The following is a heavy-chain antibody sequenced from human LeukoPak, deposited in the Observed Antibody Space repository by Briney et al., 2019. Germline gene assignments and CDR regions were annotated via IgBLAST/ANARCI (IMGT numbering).Heavy chain of an antibody. CDR2: ITSSSSCI. V-gene: IGHV3-21*01. J-gene: IGHJ4*02. CDR1: GFSLRSSE. Sequence: GGSLRLSCAASGFSLRSSEMNWVRQAPGKGLEWVSSITSSSSCIYYADSVKGRFTMSRDNARNSLYLQMNSLRAEDTAVYYCARDFGGYNNDYWGQGTLVTVSS. CDR3: ARDFGGYNNDY. D-gene: IGHD5-24*01.